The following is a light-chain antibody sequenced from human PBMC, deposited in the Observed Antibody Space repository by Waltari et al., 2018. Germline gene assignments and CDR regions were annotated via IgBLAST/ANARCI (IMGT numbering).Light chain of an antibody. Sequence: DFVMTQSPDSLAVSLGERAPINCKSSQSVLYSSNNKNYLAWYQQKPGQPPKLLIHWASTRESGVPDRFSGSGSGTDFTLTISSLQAEDVAVYYCQQYYSTPLTFGGGTKVEIK. CDR2: WAS. J-gene: IGKJ4*01. V-gene: IGKV4-1*01. CDR1: QSVLYSSNNKNY. CDR3: QQYYSTPLT.